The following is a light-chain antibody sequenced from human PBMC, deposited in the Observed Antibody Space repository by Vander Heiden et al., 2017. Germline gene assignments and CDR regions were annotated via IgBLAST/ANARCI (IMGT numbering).Light chain of an antibody. Sequence: DLQTMQSPSTLSASVGDTVTITCRAGQSVGFWLAWYQQKPGKAPNLLIYKASSLESGVPSRFSGKGSGTEFTLTISSLQPDDFATYYCQKYNSYPWTFGQGTKLEIK. V-gene: IGKV1-5*03. CDR3: QKYNSYPWT. CDR2: KAS. J-gene: IGKJ1*01. CDR1: QSVGFW.